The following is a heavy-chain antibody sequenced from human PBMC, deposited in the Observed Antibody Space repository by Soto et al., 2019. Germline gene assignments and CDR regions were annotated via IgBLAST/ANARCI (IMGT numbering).Heavy chain of an antibody. V-gene: IGHV1-69*06. D-gene: IGHD4-4*01. J-gene: IGHJ6*02. CDR1: GGTFSSYA. Sequence: SVKVSCKASGGTFSSYAISWVRQAPGQGLEWMGGIIPIFGTANYAQKFQGRVTITADKSTSTAYMELSSLRSEDTAVYYCAKPPVITASYYYYDMDVWGLGATVTVSS. CDR2: IIPIFGTA. CDR3: AKPPVITASYYYYDMDV.